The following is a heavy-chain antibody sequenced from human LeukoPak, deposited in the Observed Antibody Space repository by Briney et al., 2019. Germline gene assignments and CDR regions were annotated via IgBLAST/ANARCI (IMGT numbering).Heavy chain of an antibody. CDR2: ISSSGTII. CDR3: ARCSGGNCYSGLDV. D-gene: IGHD2-15*01. J-gene: IGHJ6*02. Sequence: GGSLRLSCAASGFTFSSYEMNWVRQAPGKGLEWVSYISSSGTIIHYADSAKGRFTISRDNAKNSLYLQMNSLRAEDTAVYYCARCSGGNCYSGLDVWGQGTTVTVYS. CDR1: GFTFSSYE. V-gene: IGHV3-48*03.